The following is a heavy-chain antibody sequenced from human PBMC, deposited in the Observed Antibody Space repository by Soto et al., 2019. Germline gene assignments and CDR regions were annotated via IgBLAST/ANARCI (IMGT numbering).Heavy chain of an antibody. V-gene: IGHV4-39*01. Sequence: PSETLSRTYSGSGSSIRNRIYFWGWIRQPPGKGLEWIGSIYYSGSTYYNPSLKSRVTVSVDTSKNQFPLKLSSVTAADTAVYYCARHPSDFWFDPWGQG. D-gene: IGHD2-21*02. J-gene: IGHJ5*02. CDR1: GSSIRNRIYF. CDR3: ARHPSDFWFDP. CDR2: IYYSGST.